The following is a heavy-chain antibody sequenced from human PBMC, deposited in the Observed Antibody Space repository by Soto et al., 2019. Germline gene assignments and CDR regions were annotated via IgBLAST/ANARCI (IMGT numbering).Heavy chain of an antibody. CDR3: AKGSMGYDNSGYFDY. J-gene: IGHJ4*02. CDR2: ISSSSSYI. CDR1: GFTFSSYS. D-gene: IGHD3-22*01. Sequence: PGGSLRLSCAASGFTFSSYSMNWVRQAPGKGLEWVSSISSSSSYIYYADSVKGRFTISRDNAKNSLYLQMNSLRAEDTAVYFCAKGSMGYDNSGYFDYWGQGALVTVSS. V-gene: IGHV3-21*04.